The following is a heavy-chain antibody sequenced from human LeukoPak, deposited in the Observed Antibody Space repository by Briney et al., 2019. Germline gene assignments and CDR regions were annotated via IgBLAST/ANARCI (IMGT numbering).Heavy chain of an antibody. CDR1: GFTFSSYG. D-gene: IGHD2-15*01. CDR2: ISYDGSNK. Sequence: GGSLRLSCAASGFTFSSYGMHWVRQAPGKGLEGVAVISYDGSNKYYADSVKGRFTISRDNSKNTLYLQMNSLRAEDTAVYYCAKDSCSGDRCWRYFVNWGQGTLVTVSS. CDR3: AKDSCSGDRCWRYFVN. V-gene: IGHV3-30*18. J-gene: IGHJ4*02.